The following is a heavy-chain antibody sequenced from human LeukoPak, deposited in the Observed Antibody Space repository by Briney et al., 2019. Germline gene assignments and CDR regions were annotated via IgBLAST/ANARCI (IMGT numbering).Heavy chain of an antibody. J-gene: IGHJ4*02. CDR1: GGSISSSSYY. CDR3: ARVRIRGEYSSSWYSPHFDY. V-gene: IGHV4-39*07. D-gene: IGHD6-13*01. CDR2: IYYSGST. Sequence: SETLSLTCTVSGGSISSSSYYWGWIRQPPGKGLEWIGSIYYSGSTYYNPSLKSRVTISVDTSKNQFSLKLSSVTAADTAVYYCARVRIRGEYSSSWYSPHFDYWGQGTLVTVSS.